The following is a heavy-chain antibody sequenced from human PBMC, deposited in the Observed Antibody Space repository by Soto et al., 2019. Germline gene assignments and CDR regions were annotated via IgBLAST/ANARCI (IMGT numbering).Heavy chain of an antibody. V-gene: IGHV1-2*04. Sequence: GASVKVSCKASGYTFTGYYMHWVRQAPGQGLEWMGWINPNSGGTNYAQKFQGWVTMTRDTSISTAYMELSRLRSDDTAVYYCARGSKDRTGTTQDFDYWGQGTLVTVSS. CDR3: ARGSKDRTGTTQDFDY. J-gene: IGHJ4*02. CDR1: GYTFTGYY. CDR2: INPNSGGT. D-gene: IGHD1-1*01.